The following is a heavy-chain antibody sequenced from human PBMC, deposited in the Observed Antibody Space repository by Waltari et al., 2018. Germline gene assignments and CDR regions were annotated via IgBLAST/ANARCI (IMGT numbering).Heavy chain of an antibody. CDR2: LYYSGVT. J-gene: IGHJ3*02. CDR3: ARVLTTGTVAFDI. V-gene: IGHV4-38-2*01. Sequence: QVQLRESGPGLVKPSATLSLTCVISGDSLSSNLFWGWIRQSPEKGLEWIGNLYYSGVTYYSPFLKSRVFISIDTPRRQFSLKLTSVTAADTAVYYCARVLTTGTVAFDIWGQGTLVTVSS. D-gene: IGHD1-7*01. CDR1: GDSLSSNLF.